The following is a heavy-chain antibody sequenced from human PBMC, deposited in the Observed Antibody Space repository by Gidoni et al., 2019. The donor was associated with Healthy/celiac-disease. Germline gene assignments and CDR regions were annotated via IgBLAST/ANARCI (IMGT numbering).Heavy chain of an antibody. CDR2: INPNSGGT. CDR1: GYTFTGYY. J-gene: IGHJ4*02. V-gene: IGHV1-2*02. Sequence: QVQLVQSGAEVKKPGASVKVSCKASGYTFTGYYMHWVRQAPGHGLEWMGWINPNSGGTNYAQKFQGRVTMTRDTSISTAYMELSRLRSDDTAVYYCARDYDSSGYYRYYFDYWGQGTLVTVSS. CDR3: ARDYDSSGYYRYYFDY. D-gene: IGHD3-22*01.